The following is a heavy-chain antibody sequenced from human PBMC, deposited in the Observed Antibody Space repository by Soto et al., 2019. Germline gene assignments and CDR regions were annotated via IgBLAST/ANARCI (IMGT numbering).Heavy chain of an antibody. J-gene: IGHJ5*02. V-gene: IGHV4-34*01. D-gene: IGHD5-18*01. CDR1: GGSFSGYY. CDR2: INHSGST. Sequence: PSETLSLTCAVYGGSFSGYYWSWIRQPPGKGLEWIGEINHSGSTNYNPSLKSRVTMSVDTSKNQFSLKLSSVTAADTAVYYCARPFNLVDTAMVTARGWFDPWGQGTLVTVSS. CDR3: ARPFNLVDTAMVTARGWFDP.